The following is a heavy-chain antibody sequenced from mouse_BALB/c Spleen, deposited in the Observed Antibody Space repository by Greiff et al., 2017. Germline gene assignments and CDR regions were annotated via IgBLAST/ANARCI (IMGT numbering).Heavy chain of an antibody. CDR1: GFTFSSYA. Sequence: EVKLVESGGGLVKPGGSLKLSCAASGFTFSSYAMSWVRQTPEKRLEWVASISSGGSTYYPDSVKGRFTISRDNARNILYLQMSSLRSEDTAMYYCARDYDYDAWFAYWGQGTLVTVSA. D-gene: IGHD2-4*01. CDR2: ISSGGST. J-gene: IGHJ3*01. CDR3: ARDYDYDAWFAY. V-gene: IGHV5-6-5*01.